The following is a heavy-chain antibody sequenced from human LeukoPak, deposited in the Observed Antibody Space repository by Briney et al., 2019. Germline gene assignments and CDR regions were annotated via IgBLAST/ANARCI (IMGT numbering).Heavy chain of an antibody. CDR2: INTNTGNP. D-gene: IGHD3-16*01. Sequence: ASVKVSCKASGYTFTSYVMNWVRQAPGQGLEWMGRINTNTGNPTYAQGFTGRFVFSLDTSVSTAYLQINSLKAEDTAVYYCARGFRYDYVWGSHDWGQGTLVTVSS. CDR3: ARGFRYDYVWGSHD. CDR1: GYTFTSYV. J-gene: IGHJ4*02. V-gene: IGHV7-4-1*02.